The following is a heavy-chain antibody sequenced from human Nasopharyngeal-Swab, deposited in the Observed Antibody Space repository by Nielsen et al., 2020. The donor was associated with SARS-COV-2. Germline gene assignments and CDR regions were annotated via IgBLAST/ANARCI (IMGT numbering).Heavy chain of an antibody. CDR3: AKGQGGLYYDILTGYPY. CDR1: GFTFDDYA. J-gene: IGHJ4*02. D-gene: IGHD3-9*01. Sequence: SLKISCAASGFTFDDYAMHWVRQAPGKGLEWVSGISWNSGSIGYADSVKGRFTISRDNAKNSLYLQMNSLRAEDTALYYCAKGQGGLYYDILTGYPYWGQGTLVTSPQ. V-gene: IGHV3-9*01. CDR2: ISWNSGSI.